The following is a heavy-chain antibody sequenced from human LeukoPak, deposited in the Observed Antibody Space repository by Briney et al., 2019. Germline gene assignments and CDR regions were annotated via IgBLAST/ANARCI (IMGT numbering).Heavy chain of an antibody. J-gene: IGHJ5*02. CDR3: AREPGFDSSGYLNWFDP. CDR2: ISYSGST. CDR1: GGSISSYY. D-gene: IGHD3-22*01. V-gene: IGHV4-59*01. Sequence: PPETLSLTCTVSGGSISSYYWSWIRQPPGKGLEWIACISYSGSTKYNPSLKSRVTISVDTSKNQLSLKLSSVTAADTAVYYCAREPGFDSSGYLNWFDPWGQGTLVTVSS.